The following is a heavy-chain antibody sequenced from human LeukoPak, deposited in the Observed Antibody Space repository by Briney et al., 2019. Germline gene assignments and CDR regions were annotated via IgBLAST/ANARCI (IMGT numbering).Heavy chain of an antibody. D-gene: IGHD5-12*01. V-gene: IGHV1-2*02. CDR3: AKMTGGYDWRYFDY. CDR2: INPNSGGT. J-gene: IGHJ4*02. Sequence: ASVKVSCKASGYTFTGYFMPWGRQAPGKGLWGMGWINPNSGGTNYAQKFQGRVTMTRDTSISTAYMELRRLRSDDTAVYYCAKMTGGYDWRYFDYWGQGTLATVSS. CDR1: GYTFTGYF.